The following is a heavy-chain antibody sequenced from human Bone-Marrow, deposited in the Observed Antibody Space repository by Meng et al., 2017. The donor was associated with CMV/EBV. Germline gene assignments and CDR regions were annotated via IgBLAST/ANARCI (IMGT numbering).Heavy chain of an antibody. V-gene: IGHV3-23*01. CDR1: GFTFSSYA. J-gene: IGHJ4*02. CDR2: ISGSGGST. CDR3: AKRRDYSDSSGYSY. D-gene: IGHD3-22*01. Sequence: GESLKISCAASGFTFSSYAMSWVRQAPGKGLEWVSAISGSGGSTYYADSVKGRFTISRDNSKNTLYLQMNSLRAEDTAVYYGAKRRDYSDSSGYSYWGQGTLSPSPQ.